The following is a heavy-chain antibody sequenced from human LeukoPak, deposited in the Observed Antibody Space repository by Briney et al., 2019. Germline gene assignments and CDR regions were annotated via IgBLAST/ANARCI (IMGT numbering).Heavy chain of an antibody. CDR1: GGTFSSYA. J-gene: IGHJ4*02. D-gene: IGHD5-24*01. CDR2: IIPIFGTA. Sequence: ASVKVSCKASGGTFSSYAISWVRQAPGQGLEWMGGIIPIFGTANYAQKFQGRVTITADKSTSTAYMELSSLRSEDTAVYYCANLRDGYNYLDYWGQGTLVTVSS. V-gene: IGHV1-69*06. CDR3: ANLRDGYNYLDY.